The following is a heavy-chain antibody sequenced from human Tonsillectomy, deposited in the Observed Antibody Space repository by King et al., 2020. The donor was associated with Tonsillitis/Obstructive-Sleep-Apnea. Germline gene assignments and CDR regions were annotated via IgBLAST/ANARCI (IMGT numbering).Heavy chain of an antibody. Sequence: VQLQESGPGLVKPSQTLSLTCTVSGGSISSGGYYWSWIRQHPGKGLEWIGCIYYSGNTYYNPSLKSRLTISVDTSKNQFSLKLSSVTPADTAVYYCARGTTVKSFYYWGQGTLVTVSS. CDR2: IYYSGNT. J-gene: IGHJ4*02. D-gene: IGHD4-17*01. CDR1: GGSISSGGYY. CDR3: ARGTTVKSFYY. V-gene: IGHV4-31*03.